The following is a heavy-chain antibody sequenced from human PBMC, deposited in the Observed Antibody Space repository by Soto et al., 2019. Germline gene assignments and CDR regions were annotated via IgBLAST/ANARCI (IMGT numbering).Heavy chain of an antibody. CDR3: ARDPIWNDDRDMGWFDP. CDR1: GYIFTTYG. J-gene: IGHJ5*02. V-gene: IGHV1-18*01. D-gene: IGHD1-1*01. CDR2: NSAYNGNT. Sequence: QVQLVQSGAEVKRPGASVKVSCKASGYIFTTYGLSWVRQAPGQGLEWMGWNSAYNGNTNYAQKLQGRVTMTTDTSTRPAYMERRSLGSDDTAVYYCARDPIWNDDRDMGWFDPWGQGTLVTVSS.